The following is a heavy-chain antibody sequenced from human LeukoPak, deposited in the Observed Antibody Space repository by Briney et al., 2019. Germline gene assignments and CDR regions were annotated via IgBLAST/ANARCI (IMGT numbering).Heavy chain of an antibody. CDR2: INRDGSIT. D-gene: IGHD5-18*01. Sequence: GGSLRLSCAASGFTFSSYWMHWVRQAPEKGRVWLSRINRDGSITTYADSVKGRFTISRGNAKNTLYLQMYSLRTEDTAVYYGASAGDSSEIDYWGQGSLVTVSS. J-gene: IGHJ4*02. CDR1: GFTFSSYW. CDR3: ASAGDSSEIDY. V-gene: IGHV3-74*01.